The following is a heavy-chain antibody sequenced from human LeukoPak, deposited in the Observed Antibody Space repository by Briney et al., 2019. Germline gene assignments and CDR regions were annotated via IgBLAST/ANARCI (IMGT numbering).Heavy chain of an antibody. J-gene: IGHJ5*02. D-gene: IGHD2-15*01. CDR2: IYYSGST. Sequence: KPSETLSLTCTVSGGSISSSSYYWGWIRQPPGKGLEWIGSIYYSGSTYYNPSLKSRVTISVDTSKNQFSLKLSSVTAADTAVYYCARHAAVVVAADRLPFDPWGQGTLVTVSS. V-gene: IGHV4-39*01. CDR1: GGSISSSSYY. CDR3: ARHAAVVVAADRLPFDP.